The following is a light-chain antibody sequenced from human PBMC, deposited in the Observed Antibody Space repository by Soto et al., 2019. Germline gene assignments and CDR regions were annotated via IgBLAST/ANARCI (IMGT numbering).Light chain of an antibody. J-gene: IGKJ1*01. CDR2: DMS. V-gene: IGKV3-11*01. CDR3: QQYITSPWT. CDR1: QSVSSY. Sequence: EIVLTQSPATLSLSPGESATLSCRASQSVSSYLAWYQQRPGQAPRLLIYDMSKRATGIPARFSGSGSGTDFTLTISSLEPEDFAVYYCQQYITSPWTFGQGTKV.